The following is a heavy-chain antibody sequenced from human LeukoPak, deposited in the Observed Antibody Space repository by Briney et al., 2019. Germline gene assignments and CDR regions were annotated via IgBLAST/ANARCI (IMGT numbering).Heavy chain of an antibody. CDR2: IYYSGST. D-gene: IGHD6-13*01. CDR3: ARDSSSWHWYFDL. Sequence: PSETLSLTCTVSGGSISSSSYYWGWIRQPPGKGLEWIGSIYYSGSTYYNPSLKSRVTISVDTSKNQFSLKLSSVTAADTAVYYCARDSSSWHWYFDLWGRGTLVTVSS. J-gene: IGHJ2*01. CDR1: GGSISSSSYY. V-gene: IGHV4-39*07.